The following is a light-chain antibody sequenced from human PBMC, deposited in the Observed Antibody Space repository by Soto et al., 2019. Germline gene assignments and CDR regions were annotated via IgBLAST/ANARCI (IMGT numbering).Light chain of an antibody. J-gene: IGKJ1*01. V-gene: IGKV1-5*01. CDR3: LQDYNYPWT. Sequence: DIQMTQSPSTLCAPVGDTVAMTCRASQRMSGWLAWHQQKPGKAPKLLIYDVSALKRGVPPRFSGSGSGTEFTLTISSLQPDDFATYYCLQDYNYPWTCGQGTKGDIK. CDR2: DVS. CDR1: QRMSGW.